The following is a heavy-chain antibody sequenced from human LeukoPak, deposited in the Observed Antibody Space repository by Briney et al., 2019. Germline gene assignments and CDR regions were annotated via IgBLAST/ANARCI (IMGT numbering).Heavy chain of an antibody. J-gene: IGHJ6*04. CDR3: AELGITMIGGV. CDR2: ISSSGSTI. D-gene: IGHD3-10*02. Sequence: TGGSLRLSCEASGFTFSSYWMSWVRQAPGKGLEWVSYISSSGSTIYYADSVKGRFTISRDNAKNSLYLQMNSLRAEDTAVYYCAELGITMIGGVWGKGTTVTISS. CDR1: GFTFSSYW. V-gene: IGHV3-48*04.